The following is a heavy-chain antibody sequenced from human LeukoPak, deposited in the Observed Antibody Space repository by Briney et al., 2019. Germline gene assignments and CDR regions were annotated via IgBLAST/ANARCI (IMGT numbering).Heavy chain of an antibody. J-gene: IGHJ4*02. Sequence: PGGSLRLSCAASGFTFSSYNMNWVRQAPGKGLEWVSSISSGSSYISYADSMKGRFTISRDNAKNSLYLQMNSLRAEDTAVYYCARGEEEFGYWGQGTLVTVSS. V-gene: IGHV3-21*01. CDR2: ISSGSSYI. D-gene: IGHD3-10*01. CDR1: GFTFSSYN. CDR3: ARGEEEFGY.